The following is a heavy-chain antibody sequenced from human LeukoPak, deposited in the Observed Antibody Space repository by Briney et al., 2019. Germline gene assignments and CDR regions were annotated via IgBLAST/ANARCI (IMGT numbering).Heavy chain of an antibody. J-gene: IGHJ4*02. Sequence: PGGSLRLSCAASGFTFSSYSMNWVRQAPGKGLEWVSYISSSSSTIYYADSVKGRFTISRDNAKNSLYLQMNSLRAEDTAVYYCARETQEYYGSGSYPDYWGQGTLVTVSS. CDR2: ISSSSSTI. D-gene: IGHD3-10*01. V-gene: IGHV3-48*04. CDR3: ARETQEYYGSGSYPDY. CDR1: GFTFSSYS.